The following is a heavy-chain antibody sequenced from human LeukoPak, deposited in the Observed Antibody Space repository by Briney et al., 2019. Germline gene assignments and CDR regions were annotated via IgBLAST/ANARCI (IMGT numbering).Heavy chain of an antibody. J-gene: IGHJ4*02. D-gene: IGHD1-20*01. CDR3: STLTSRGLSDS. CDR1: GFTFTNAW. V-gene: IGHV3-15*07. CDR2: IKSKADGETI. Sequence: GGSLRLSCAASGFTFTNAWMNWVRQAPGKGLEWVGRIKSKADGETIDYAAPVKGRFTFSRDDSKNMLYLQMNSLKSEDTAVYYCSTLTSRGLSDSWGQGTLVTVSS.